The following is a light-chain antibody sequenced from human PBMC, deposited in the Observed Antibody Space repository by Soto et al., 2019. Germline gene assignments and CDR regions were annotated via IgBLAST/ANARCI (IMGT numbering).Light chain of an antibody. CDR1: QGISDY. J-gene: IGKJ4*01. Sequence: DIQLTQSPSFLSASVGDRVTISCRASQGISDYLAWYQQKPGKAPKLLIYGASTLQSGVPSRFSGSASGTEFTLTISSLQTEDFATYFCQQFNAYPLPFGGGTKLEIK. V-gene: IGKV1-9*01. CDR3: QQFNAYPLP. CDR2: GAS.